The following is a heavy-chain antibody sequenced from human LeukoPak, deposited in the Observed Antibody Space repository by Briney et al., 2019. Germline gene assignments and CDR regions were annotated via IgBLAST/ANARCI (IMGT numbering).Heavy chain of an antibody. CDR1: GFTFGSYA. Sequence: GGSLRLSCAASGFTFGSYAMHWVRQAPGKGLEWVAVISYDGSNKYYADSVKGRFTISRDNSKNTLYLQMNSLRAEDTAVYYCARSVDTAMVEAFDIWGQGTMVTVSS. J-gene: IGHJ3*02. D-gene: IGHD5-18*01. CDR2: ISYDGSNK. CDR3: ARSVDTAMVEAFDI. V-gene: IGHV3-30-3*01.